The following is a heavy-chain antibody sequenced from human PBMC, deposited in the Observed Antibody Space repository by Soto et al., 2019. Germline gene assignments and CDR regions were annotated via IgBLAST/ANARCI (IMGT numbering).Heavy chain of an antibody. CDR1: GGSFSGYY. CDR2: INHSGST. D-gene: IGHD1-26*01. CDR3: ARDLPTYSGSTITALDAFDI. Sequence: SETLSLTCAVYGGSFSGYYWSWIRQPPGKGLEWIGEINHSGSTNYNPSLKSRVTISVDTSKSQFSLRLSSLRSEDTAVYYCARDLPTYSGSTITALDAFDIWGQGTMVTVSS. V-gene: IGHV4-34*01. J-gene: IGHJ3*02.